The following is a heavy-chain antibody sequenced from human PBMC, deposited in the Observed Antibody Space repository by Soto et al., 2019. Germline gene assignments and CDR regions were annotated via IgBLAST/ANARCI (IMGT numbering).Heavy chain of an antibody. Sequence: EVHLVESGGGLVQPGGSLRLSCAASGFICSSYAINWVRQAPGKGLEWVSYISGSGTTIYYADSVKGRFTISRDYAKSSLYLQMNSLRAEDTPMYYCASFSRMADGYYWGQGTLVTVSS. CDR2: ISGSGTTI. D-gene: IGHD3-22*01. V-gene: IGHV3-48*01. CDR3: ASFSRMADGYY. CDR1: GFICSSYA. J-gene: IGHJ4*02.